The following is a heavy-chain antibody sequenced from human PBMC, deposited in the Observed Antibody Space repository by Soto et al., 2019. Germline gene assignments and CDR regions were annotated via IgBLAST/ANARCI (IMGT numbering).Heavy chain of an antibody. Sequence: GSLRLSCTASGFTFGDYAMSWFRQAPGKGLEWVGFIRSKAYGGTTEYAASVKGRFTISRDDSKSIAYLQMNSLKTEDTAVYYCTRDLARYYDFWSGYPGYYYYGMDVWGQGTTVTVSS. D-gene: IGHD3-3*01. CDR1: GFTFGDYA. V-gene: IGHV3-49*03. CDR2: IRSKAYGGTT. J-gene: IGHJ6*02. CDR3: TRDLARYYDFWSGYPGYYYYGMDV.